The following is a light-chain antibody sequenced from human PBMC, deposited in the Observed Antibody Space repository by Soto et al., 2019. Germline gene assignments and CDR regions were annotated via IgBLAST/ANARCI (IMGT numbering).Light chain of an antibody. CDR2: LGS. V-gene: IGKV2-28*01. CDR1: QSLLHSNGYNY. CDR3: MQAPQTIT. Sequence: DIVMTQSPVSLSVTPGEPASISCRSSQSLLHSNGYNYLGWYLQKPGQSPQFLIYLGSNRASGVPDRFSGSGSDTDFTLRITRVEADDVEVYYCMQAPQTITFGQGKRLEIK. J-gene: IGKJ5*01.